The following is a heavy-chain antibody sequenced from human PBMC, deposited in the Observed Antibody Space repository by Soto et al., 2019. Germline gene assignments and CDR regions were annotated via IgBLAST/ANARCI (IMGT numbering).Heavy chain of an antibody. Sequence: SETLSLTCTVSGGSISRSSYYWGWIRQPPGKGLEWIGEINHSGSTNYNPSLKSRVTVSVDTSKNQFSLKLSSVTAADTAVYYCARNSVVVVAPHYYYYGMDVWGQATTVTVSS. CDR2: INHSGST. J-gene: IGHJ6*02. CDR3: ARNSVVVVAPHYYYYGMDV. D-gene: IGHD2-15*01. CDR1: GGSISRSSYY. V-gene: IGHV4-39*07.